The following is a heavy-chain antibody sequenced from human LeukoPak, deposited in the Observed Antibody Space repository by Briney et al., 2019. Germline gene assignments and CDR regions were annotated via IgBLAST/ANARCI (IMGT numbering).Heavy chain of an antibody. V-gene: IGHV3-21*01. D-gene: IGHD5-18*01. J-gene: IGHJ4*02. CDR1: GFTFSSYS. CDR3: ATSGYSYGRNDY. Sequence: GGSLRLSCAASGFTFSSYSMNWVRQAPGKGLEWVSSISSSSSYIYYADSVKGRFTISRDNAKNSLYLQMNSLRAEDTAVYYCATSGYSYGRNDYWGQGTLVTVSS. CDR2: ISSSSSYI.